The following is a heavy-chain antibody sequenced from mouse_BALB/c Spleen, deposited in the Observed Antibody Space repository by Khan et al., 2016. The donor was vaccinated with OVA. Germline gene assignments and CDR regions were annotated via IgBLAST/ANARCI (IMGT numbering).Heavy chain of an antibody. Sequence: EVELVESGGDLVKPGGSLKLSCAASGFTFSTYGMSWVRQTPDKRLEWVATISTGGHYTYYPDSVKGRFTISRDNAKNTLYLQMTSLKSEDTAIVYGARLAYYKDRGGFAYWGQGTLVTVSA. CDR3: ARLAYYKDRGGFAY. J-gene: IGHJ3*01. D-gene: IGHD1-1*01. CDR1: GFTFSTYG. CDR2: ISTGGHYT. V-gene: IGHV5-6*01.